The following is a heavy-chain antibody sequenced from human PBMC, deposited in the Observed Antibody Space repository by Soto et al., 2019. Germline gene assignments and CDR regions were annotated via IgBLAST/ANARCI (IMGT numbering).Heavy chain of an antibody. CDR3: ARDGLEKSLWFGDPLGWFDP. J-gene: IGHJ5*02. CDR2: ISSSSSYI. V-gene: IGHV3-21*01. Sequence: GGSLRLSCAASGFTFSSYSMNWVRQAPGKGLEWVSSISSSSSYIYYADSVKGRFTISRDNAKNSLYLQMNSLRAEDTAVYYCARDGLEKSLWFGDPLGWFDPWGQGTLVTVSS. CDR1: GFTFSSYS. D-gene: IGHD3-10*01.